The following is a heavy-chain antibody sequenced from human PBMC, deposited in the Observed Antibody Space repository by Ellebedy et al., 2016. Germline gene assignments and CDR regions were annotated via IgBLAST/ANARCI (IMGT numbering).Heavy chain of an antibody. CDR1: GGSISSYY. J-gene: IGHJ6*03. Sequence: SETLSLTXTVSGGSISSYYWSWIRQPPGKGLEWIGYIYYSGSTNYNPSLKSRVTISVDTSKNQFSLKLSSVTAADTAVYYCARARVGHYYMDVWGKGTTVTVSS. V-gene: IGHV4-59*13. CDR3: ARARVGHYYMDV. D-gene: IGHD1-26*01. CDR2: IYYSGST.